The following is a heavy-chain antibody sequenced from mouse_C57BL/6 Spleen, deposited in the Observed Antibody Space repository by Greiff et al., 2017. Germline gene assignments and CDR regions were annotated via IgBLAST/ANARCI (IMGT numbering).Heavy chain of an antibody. CDR3: ARGHYGSSYFDY. J-gene: IGHJ2*01. CDR2: ISYDGSN. V-gene: IGHV3-6*01. D-gene: IGHD1-1*01. Sequence: EVQLQQSGPGLVKPSQSLSLTCSVTGYSITSGYYWNWIRQFPGNKLEWMGYISYDGSNNYNPSLKNRISITRDTSKNQFFLKLNSVTTEDTATYYCARGHYGSSYFDYWGQGTTLTVSS. CDR1: GYSITSGYY.